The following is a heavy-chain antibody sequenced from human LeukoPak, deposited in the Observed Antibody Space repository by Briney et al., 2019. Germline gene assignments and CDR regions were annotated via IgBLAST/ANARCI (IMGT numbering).Heavy chain of an antibody. CDR3: ARGRYDFWSGYIQPRTYYYGMDV. V-gene: IGHV3-7*03. CDR2: IKQDGSEK. D-gene: IGHD3-3*01. J-gene: IGHJ6*02. Sequence: GGSLRLSCAASGFTFSSYWMSWVRQAPGKGLEWVANIKQDGSEKYYVDSVKGRFTISRDNAKNSLYLQMNSLRAEDTAVYYCARGRYDFWSGYIQPRTYYYGMDVWGQGTTVTVSS. CDR1: GFTFSSYW.